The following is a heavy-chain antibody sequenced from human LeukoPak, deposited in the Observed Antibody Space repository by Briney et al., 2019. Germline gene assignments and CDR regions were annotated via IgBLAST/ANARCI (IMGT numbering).Heavy chain of an antibody. V-gene: IGHV1-2*02. D-gene: IGHD3-3*02. J-gene: IGHJ4*02. CDR2: ITPKSGDT. Sequence: ASVKVSCKASGYTFSDFYIHWVRQAPGQGLEYVGWITPKSGDTYSPQRFQGRVTMTRDASISTAYMELSSPRSDDTAVYFCARVRLADERAWAYWGQGTLVTVSS. CDR3: ARVRLADERAWAY. CDR1: GYTFSDFY.